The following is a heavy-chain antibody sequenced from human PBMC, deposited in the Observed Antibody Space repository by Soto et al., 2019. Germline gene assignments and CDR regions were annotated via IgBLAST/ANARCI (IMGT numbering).Heavy chain of an antibody. D-gene: IGHD6-13*01. J-gene: IGHJ6*02. V-gene: IGHV4-31*03. CDR1: GGSISSGGYY. Sequence: NPSETLSLTCTVSGGSISSGGYYWSWIRQHPGKGLEWIGYIYYSGSTYYNPSLKSRVTISVDTSKNQFSLKLSSVTAADTAVYYCARDRIAAAGAYYYYYYGMDVWGQGTTVTVSS. CDR2: IYYSGST. CDR3: ARDRIAAAGAYYYYYYGMDV.